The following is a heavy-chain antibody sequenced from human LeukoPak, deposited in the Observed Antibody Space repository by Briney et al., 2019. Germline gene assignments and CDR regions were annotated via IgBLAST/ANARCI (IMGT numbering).Heavy chain of an antibody. Sequence: PGGSLRLSCAASGFTFVSYAMTWVRQAPGKGLEWVSSISSSSSYIYYADSVKGGFTISRDNAKNSLYLQMNSLRAEDTAVYYCSGELLWGPDYWGQGTLVTVSS. CDR3: SGELLWGPDY. CDR1: GFTFVSYA. V-gene: IGHV3-21*01. D-gene: IGHD3-10*01. CDR2: ISSSSSYI. J-gene: IGHJ4*02.